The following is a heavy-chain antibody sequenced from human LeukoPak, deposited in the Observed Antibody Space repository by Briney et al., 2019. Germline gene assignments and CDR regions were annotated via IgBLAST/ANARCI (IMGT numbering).Heavy chain of an antibody. CDR2: IIPIFGIA. J-gene: IGHJ4*02. CDR3: ARDRGDGYIWGRYFDY. D-gene: IGHD5-24*01. Sequence: SVKVSCKASGGTFSSYAISWVQQAPGQGLEWMGRIIPIFGIANYAQKFQGRVTITADKSTSTAYMELSSLRSEDTAVYYCARDRGDGYIWGRYFDYWGQGTLVTVSS. CDR1: GGTFSSYA. V-gene: IGHV1-69*04.